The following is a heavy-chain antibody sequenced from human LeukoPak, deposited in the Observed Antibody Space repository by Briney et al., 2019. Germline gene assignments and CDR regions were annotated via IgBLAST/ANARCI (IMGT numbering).Heavy chain of an antibody. CDR1: GYTFTSYD. J-gene: IGHJ6*02. CDR2: MNPNSGTT. CDR3: ARVHYYGSGSYPTNYYYYGMDV. V-gene: IGHV1-8*01. D-gene: IGHD3-10*01. Sequence: ASVKVSCTASGYTFTSYDINWVRRATGQGLEWMGWMNPNSGTTGYAQKFQGRVTMTRNTSISTAYMELSSLRSEDTAVYYCARVHYYGSGSYPTNYYYYGMDVWGQGTTVTVSS.